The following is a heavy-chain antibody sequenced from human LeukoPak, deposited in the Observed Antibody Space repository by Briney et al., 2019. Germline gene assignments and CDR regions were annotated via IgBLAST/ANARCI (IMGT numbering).Heavy chain of an antibody. D-gene: IGHD3-3*01. CDR3: ASGTYYDFWSGYRLDY. CDR2: IIPILGIA. CDR1: GGTFSSYT. V-gene: IGHV1-69*02. Sequence: SVKVSCKASGGTFSSYTISWVRQAPGQGLEWMGRIIPILGIANYAQKFQGRVTITADKSTSTAYMELSSLRSEDTAVYYCASGTYYDFWSGYRLDYWGQGNLVTASS. J-gene: IGHJ4*02.